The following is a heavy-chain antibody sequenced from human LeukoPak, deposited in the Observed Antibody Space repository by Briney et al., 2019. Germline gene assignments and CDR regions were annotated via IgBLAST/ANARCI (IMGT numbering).Heavy chain of an antibody. J-gene: IGHJ4*02. CDR1: QYTFTQYY. V-gene: IGHV1-8*01. CDR3: ARATPGGLHGYSFDY. CDR2: MNPNSGNT. Sequence: ASVKVSCKASQYTFTQYYIHWVRQAPGQGLEWMGWMNPNSGNTGFAQKFQDRVSMTRDTSINTAYMELTSLRSGDTAVYYCARATPGGLHGYSFDYWGQGTVVTVYS. D-gene: IGHD5-24*01.